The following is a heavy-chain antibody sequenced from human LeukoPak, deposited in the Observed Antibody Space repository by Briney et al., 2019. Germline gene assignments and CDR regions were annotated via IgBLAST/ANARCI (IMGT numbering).Heavy chain of an antibody. CDR2: IATDGGGT. D-gene: IGHD3-10*01. CDR1: GLTLSTYA. V-gene: IGHV3-64D*09. J-gene: IGHJ4*02. CDR3: MTRDTSGY. Sequence: GGSLRLSCSGSGLTLSTYAMHWVRQAPGKGLEYVSAIATDGGGTYYADSVKGRFTISRDKSKNTLYLQMRSLRAEDTAVYYCMTRDTSGYGGQGTLVTVSS.